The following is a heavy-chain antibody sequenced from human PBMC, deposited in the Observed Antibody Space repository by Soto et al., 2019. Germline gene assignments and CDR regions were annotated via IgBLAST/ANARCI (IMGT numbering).Heavy chain of an antibody. V-gene: IGHV1-69*06. CDR2: IIPIFGTA. CDR3: ARGGGYSYGYASDYYYYGMDV. CDR1: GGTFSSYA. Sequence: SVKVSCKASGGTFSSYAISWGRQAPGQGLEWMGGIIPIFGTANYAQKFRGRVTMSVDTSKNQFSLKLSSVTAADTAVYYCARGGGYSYGYASDYYYYGMDVWGQGTTVTVSS. D-gene: IGHD5-18*01. J-gene: IGHJ6*02.